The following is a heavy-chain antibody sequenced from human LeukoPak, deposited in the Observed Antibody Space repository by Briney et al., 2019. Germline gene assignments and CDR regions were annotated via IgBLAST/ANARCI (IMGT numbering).Heavy chain of an antibody. CDR2: INSDGSST. Sequence: AGGSLRLSCAASGFTFSSYWMHWVRQAPGKGLVWVSRINSDGSSTSYADSVKGRFTISRDNAKNTLYLQMNSLRAEDTAVYYCARVATVAGIYYYYYMDVWGKGTTVTVSS. CDR1: GFTFSSYW. V-gene: IGHV3-74*01. J-gene: IGHJ6*03. CDR3: ARVATVAGIYYYYYMDV. D-gene: IGHD6-19*01.